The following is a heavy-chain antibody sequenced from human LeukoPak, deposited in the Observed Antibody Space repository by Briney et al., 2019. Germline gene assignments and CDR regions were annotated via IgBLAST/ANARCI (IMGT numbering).Heavy chain of an antibody. J-gene: IGHJ4*02. CDR2: ITGSGDNT. CDR1: GITFSSYA. CDR3: ANYKDFDY. Sequence: GGSLRLSCAASGITFSSYAMSWVRQTPGKGLEWVSAITGSGDNTYYADSVKGRFTISRDNSKNTLYLQMNSLRAEDTAVYYCANYKDFDYWGQGTLVTVSS. V-gene: IGHV3-23*01. D-gene: IGHD1-1*01.